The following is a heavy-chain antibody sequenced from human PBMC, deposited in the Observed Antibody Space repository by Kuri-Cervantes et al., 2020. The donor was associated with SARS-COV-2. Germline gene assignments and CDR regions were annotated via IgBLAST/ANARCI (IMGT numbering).Heavy chain of an antibody. Sequence: GGSLRLSCAASGFTFSDYYMTWIRQAPGKGLEWVSYISSTGTTIYYADSVKGRFTISRDNSRKVVYLHMNSLRDEDTAVYYCARPTFDYWGQGTLVTVSS. CDR1: GFTFSDYY. V-gene: IGHV3-11*04. CDR2: ISSTGTTI. J-gene: IGHJ4*02. CDR3: ARPTFDY.